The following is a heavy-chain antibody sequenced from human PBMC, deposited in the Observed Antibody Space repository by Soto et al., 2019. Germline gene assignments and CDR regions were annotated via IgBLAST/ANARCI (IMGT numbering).Heavy chain of an antibody. CDR1: GFTFSSYA. V-gene: IGHV3-30-3*01. D-gene: IGHD6-13*01. CDR3: ARDLGIHSSSWYYYYGMDV. Sequence: PGGSLRLSCAASGFTFSSYAMHWVRQAPGKGLEWVAVISYDGSNKYYADSVKGRFTISRDNSKNTLYLQMNSLRAEDTAVYYCARDLGIHSSSWYYYYGMDVWGQGTTVTVSS. CDR2: ISYDGSNK. J-gene: IGHJ6*02.